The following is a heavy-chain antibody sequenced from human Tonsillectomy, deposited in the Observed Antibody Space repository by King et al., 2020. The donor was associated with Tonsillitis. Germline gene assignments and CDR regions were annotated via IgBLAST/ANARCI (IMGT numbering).Heavy chain of an antibody. J-gene: IGHJ6*02. V-gene: IGHV3-30*04. D-gene: IGHD3-3*01. Sequence: VQLVESGGGVVQPGRSLRLSCAASGFTFSSYAMHWVRQAPGKGLEWVAVISYDGSNKYYADSVKGRFTISRDNSKNTLYLQMNSLRAEDTAVYYCARVTIFGVPFYHGMDVWGQGTTVTVSS. CDR3: ARVTIFGVPFYHGMDV. CDR2: ISYDGSNK. CDR1: GFTFSSYA.